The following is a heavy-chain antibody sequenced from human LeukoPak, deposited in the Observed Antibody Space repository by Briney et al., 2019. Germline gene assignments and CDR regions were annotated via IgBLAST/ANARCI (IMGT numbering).Heavy chain of an antibody. J-gene: IGHJ4*02. Sequence: QPGGSLRLSCAASGFTFSSYAMSWVRQAPGKGLQLVSSISNSDGSTYYAASVKGRFTISRDNSKNTLYLQMNSLRAEDTAIYYCVKDWDMAPGYWGQGTLVTVSS. CDR2: ISNSDGST. V-gene: IGHV3-23*01. CDR1: GFTFSSYA. CDR3: VKDWDMAPGY. D-gene: IGHD2-15*01.